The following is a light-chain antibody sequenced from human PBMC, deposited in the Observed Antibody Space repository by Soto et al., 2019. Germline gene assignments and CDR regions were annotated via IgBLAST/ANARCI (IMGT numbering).Light chain of an antibody. J-gene: IGKJ1*01. CDR1: QSVSNN. Sequence: EIVLTQSPATLSLSPGERATLSCRASQSVSNNLAWYQQKPGQAPRLLIYLASTRATDIPARFSGSGSGTEFTLSISSLQSEDFAVYYCQQYNDWPRTFGQGTKVDIK. CDR2: LAS. V-gene: IGKV3-15*01. CDR3: QQYNDWPRT.